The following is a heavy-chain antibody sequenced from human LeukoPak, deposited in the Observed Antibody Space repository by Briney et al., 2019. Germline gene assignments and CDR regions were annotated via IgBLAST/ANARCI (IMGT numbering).Heavy chain of an antibody. CDR2: INHSGST. D-gene: IGHD3-10*01. Sequence: SETLSLTCAVYGGSFSGYYWSWFRQPPGKGLEWIGEINHSGSTNYNPSLKSRVTISVDTSKNQFSLKLSSVTAADTAVYYCARHGSGHDYWGQGTLVTVSS. CDR3: ARHGSGHDY. J-gene: IGHJ4*02. V-gene: IGHV4-34*01. CDR1: GGSFSGYY.